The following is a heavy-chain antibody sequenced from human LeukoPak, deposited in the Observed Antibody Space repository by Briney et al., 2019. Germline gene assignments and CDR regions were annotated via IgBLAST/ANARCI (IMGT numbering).Heavy chain of an antibody. CDR2: ISYDGSNK. V-gene: IGHV3-30-3*01. J-gene: IGHJ6*03. D-gene: IGHD2-15*01. CDR1: GFTFSSYA. Sequence: GRSLRLSCAASGFTFSSYAMHWVRQAPGKGLEWVAVISYDGSNKYYADSVKGRFTISRDNSKNTLYLQMNSLRAEDTAVYYCARAGSTATYYYYYYMDVWGKGTTVTVSS. CDR3: ARAGSTATYYYYYYMDV.